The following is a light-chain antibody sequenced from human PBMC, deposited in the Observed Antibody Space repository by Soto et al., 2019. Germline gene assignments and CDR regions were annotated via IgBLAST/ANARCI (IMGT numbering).Light chain of an antibody. CDR2: EVS. V-gene: IGLV2-8*01. J-gene: IGLJ2*01. CDR1: SSDVGVYNY. CDR3: SSFAENSNLV. Sequence: QSALTQPPSASGSPGQSVTISCTGTSSDVGVYNYVSWYQQHPGKAPKLMIYEVSKRPSGVPDRFSGSKSGNTASLTVSGLQVEEEVDYSCSSFAENSNLVFGGGTKLTVL.